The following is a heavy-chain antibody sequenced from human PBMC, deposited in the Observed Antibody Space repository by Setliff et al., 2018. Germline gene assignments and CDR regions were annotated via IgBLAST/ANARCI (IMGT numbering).Heavy chain of an antibody. CDR3: ARDDDDFYSGYPYMDV. J-gene: IGHJ6*03. Sequence: ASVKVSCKASGYTFTNYPIHWVRQAPGQRLEWMGWINRGSGDTKYSRKFQGRVTITRDTSASTAHMELSRLTYEDTAVYYCARDDDDFYSGYPYMDVWGKGTTVTVSS. V-gene: IGHV1-3*01. D-gene: IGHD3-3*01. CDR1: GYTFTNYP. CDR2: INRGSGDT.